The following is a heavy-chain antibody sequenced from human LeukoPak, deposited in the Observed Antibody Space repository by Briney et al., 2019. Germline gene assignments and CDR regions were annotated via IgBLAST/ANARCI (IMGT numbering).Heavy chain of an antibody. D-gene: IGHD1-14*01. CDR3: ASAGTQSGGAFDI. CDR2: INPSGGST. J-gene: IGHJ3*02. V-gene: IGHV1-46*01. CDR1: GYTFTSYY. Sequence: ASVKVSCKASGYTFTSYYMHWVRQAPGQGLEWMGIINPSGGSTSYAQKFQGRVTMTRDMSTSTVYMELSSLRSEDTAVYYCASAGTQSGGAFDIWGQGTMVTVSS.